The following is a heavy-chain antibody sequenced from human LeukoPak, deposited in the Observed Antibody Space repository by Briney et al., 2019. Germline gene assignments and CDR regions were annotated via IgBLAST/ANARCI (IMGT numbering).Heavy chain of an antibody. CDR3: ARRIVVVPATEGEGAFDI. V-gene: IGHV5-51*01. D-gene: IGHD2-2*01. CDR1: GYSFTSYW. Sequence: GESLKISCKGSGYSFTSYWIGWVRQMPGKGLEWMGIIYPGDSDTRYSPSFQGQVTISADKSISTAYLQWSSLKASDTAMYYCARRIVVVPATEGEGAFDIWGQGTMVTVSS. J-gene: IGHJ3*02. CDR2: IYPGDSDT.